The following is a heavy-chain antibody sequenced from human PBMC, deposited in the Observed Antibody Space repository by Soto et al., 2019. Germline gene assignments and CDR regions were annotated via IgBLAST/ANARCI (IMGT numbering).Heavy chain of an antibody. CDR3: ARGGGFDSFDY. CDR1: GASITYGAYC. V-gene: IGHV4-30-2*01. D-gene: IGHD3-10*01. J-gene: IGHJ4*02. CDR2: INHLETT. Sequence: QLQLHMSGSGLVKPSQTLSLTCTVSGASITYGAYCWSWIRQTPGKGLEWIGYINHLETTFYNPSFESRLTLSIDRTKNQFSLNLKSMSAADRAVYFCARGGGFDSFDYWGQGILVTVSS.